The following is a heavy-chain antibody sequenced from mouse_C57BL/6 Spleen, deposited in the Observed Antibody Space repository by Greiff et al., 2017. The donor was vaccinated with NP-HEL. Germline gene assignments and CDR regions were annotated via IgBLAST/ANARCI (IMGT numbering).Heavy chain of an antibody. CDR3: ARQVRGPMDD. V-gene: IGHV1-69*01. D-gene: IGHD1-3*01. CDR2: IDPSDSYT. CDR1: GYTFTSYW. Sequence: QVQLQQPGAELVMPGASVKLSCKASGYTFTSYWMHWVKQRPGQGLEWIGEIDPSDSYTNYNQKFKGKSTLTVDKSSSTAYMQLSSLTSEDSAVYYCARQVRGPMDDWGQGTSVTVSS. J-gene: IGHJ4*01.